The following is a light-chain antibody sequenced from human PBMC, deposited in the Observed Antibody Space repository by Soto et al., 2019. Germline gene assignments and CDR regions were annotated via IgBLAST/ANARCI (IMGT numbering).Light chain of an antibody. CDR2: GNT. CDR1: SSNIGAGYD. CDR3: QSYDSSLSENVV. V-gene: IGLV1-40*01. Sequence: QPVLTQPPSVSGAPGQRVTISCTGSSSNIGAGYDVHWYQQFPGTAPKLLIYGNTNRPSGISDRFSGSKSGTSASLAITGLQAEDEADYYCQSYDSSLSENVVFGGGTKLTVL. J-gene: IGLJ2*01.